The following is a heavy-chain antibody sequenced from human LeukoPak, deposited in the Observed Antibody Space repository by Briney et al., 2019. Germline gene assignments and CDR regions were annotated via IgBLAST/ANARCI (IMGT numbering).Heavy chain of an antibody. Sequence: SETLSLTCAVYGGSFSGYYWSWIRQPPGKGLEWIGEIYHSGSTNYNPSLKSRVSISVDTSKNQFSLKLSSVTAADTAVYYCARDRGYCSGGSCYTTFDYWGQGTLVTVSS. CDR2: IYHSGST. CDR1: GGSFSGYY. V-gene: IGHV4-34*01. D-gene: IGHD2-15*01. J-gene: IGHJ4*02. CDR3: ARDRGYCSGGSCYTTFDY.